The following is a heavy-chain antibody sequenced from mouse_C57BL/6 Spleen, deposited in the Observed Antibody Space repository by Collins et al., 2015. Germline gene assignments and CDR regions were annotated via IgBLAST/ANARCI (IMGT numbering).Heavy chain of an antibody. Sequence: QVQLQQPGAEVVKPGTSVKMSCKASGYTFTSYWIAWVKQRPGQGLEWIGDIYPGSGSSTYNAKFKTKATLTVDTSSTTAYMQLSSLTSGDSAVYYCATIHYYALDYWGQGTSVTVSS. V-gene: IGHV1-55*01. J-gene: IGHJ4*01. CDR3: ATIHYYALDY. CDR2: IYPGSGSS. CDR1: GYTFTSYW.